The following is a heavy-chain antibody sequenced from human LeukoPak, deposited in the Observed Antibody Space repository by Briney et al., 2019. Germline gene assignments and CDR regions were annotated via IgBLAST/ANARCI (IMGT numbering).Heavy chain of an antibody. CDR1: GFTFSNYG. CDR2: ISYDGKNY. Sequence: GGSLRLSCAASGFTFSNYGMHWVRQAPGKGLEWVSLISYDGKNYNYADSVKGRFTISRDNSKNTLYLQMNSLRPEDTAVYYCAKVVSTGYDNYFDYWGQGTLVTVSS. J-gene: IGHJ4*02. CDR3: AKVVSTGYDNYFDY. D-gene: IGHD5-12*01. V-gene: IGHV3-30*18.